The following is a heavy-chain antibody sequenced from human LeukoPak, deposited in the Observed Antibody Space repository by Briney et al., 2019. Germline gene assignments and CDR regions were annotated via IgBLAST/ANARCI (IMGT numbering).Heavy chain of an antibody. D-gene: IGHD2-2*01. V-gene: IGHV1-46*01. CDR3: ARSPDIVVVPAAIPNWFDP. CDR2: INPSGGST. Sequence: GASVKVSCKASGYTFTSYYMHWVRQAPGQGLEWMGIINPSGGSTSYAQKFQGRVTITTDESTSTAYMELSSLRSEDTAVYYCARSPDIVVVPAAIPNWFDPWGQGTLVTVSS. CDR1: GYTFTSYY. J-gene: IGHJ5*02.